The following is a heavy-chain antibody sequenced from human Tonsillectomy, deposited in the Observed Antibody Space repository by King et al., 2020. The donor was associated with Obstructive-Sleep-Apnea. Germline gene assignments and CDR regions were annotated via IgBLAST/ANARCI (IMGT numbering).Heavy chain of an antibody. CDR1: GYTFTSYG. CDR3: ARVPRGLYYDSSGYYYFFDY. J-gene: IGHJ4*02. V-gene: IGHV1-18*01. D-gene: IGHD3-22*01. Sequence: QLVQSGAEVKKPGASVKVSCKASGYTFTSYGISWVRQAPGQGLEWMGWISAYNGNTNYAQKLQGRVTMTTDTSTSTAYMELRSLRSDDTAVYYCARVPRGLYYDSSGYYYFFDYRGQGTLVTVSS. CDR2: ISAYNGNT.